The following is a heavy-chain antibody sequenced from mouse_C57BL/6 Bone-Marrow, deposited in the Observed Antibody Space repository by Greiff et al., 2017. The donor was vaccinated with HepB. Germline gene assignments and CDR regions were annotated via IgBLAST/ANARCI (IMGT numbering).Heavy chain of an antibody. CDR1: GYSITSGYY. CDR3: AREPYSFAY. Sequence: ESGPGLVKPSQSLSLTCSVTGYSITSGYYWNWIRQFPGNKLEWMGYISYDGSNNYNPSLKNRISITRDTSKNQFFLKLNSVTTEDTATYYCAREPYSFAYWGQGTLVTVSA. CDR2: ISYDGSN. V-gene: IGHV3-6*01. D-gene: IGHD6-5*01. J-gene: IGHJ3*01.